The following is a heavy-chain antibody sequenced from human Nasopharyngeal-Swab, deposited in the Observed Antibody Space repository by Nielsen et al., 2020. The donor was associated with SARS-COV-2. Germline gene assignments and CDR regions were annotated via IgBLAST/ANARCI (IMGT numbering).Heavy chain of an antibody. CDR3: ARTAGYYYMDV. CDR2: IYYSGST. V-gene: IGHV4-59*01. Sequence: LETLSLTCAVSGGSISSYSWSWIRLPPGKGLEWIGYIYYSGSTNYSPSLKSRVTISVDTSKNQSSLKLNSVTAADTAVYYCARTAGYYYMDVWGKGTTVTVSS. J-gene: IGHJ6*03. D-gene: IGHD6-13*01. CDR1: GGSISSYS.